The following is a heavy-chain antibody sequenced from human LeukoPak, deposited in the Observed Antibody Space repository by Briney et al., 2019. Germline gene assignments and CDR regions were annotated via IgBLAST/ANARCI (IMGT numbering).Heavy chain of an antibody. V-gene: IGHV4-59*08. CDR3: AGGVTTVVTYFDY. CDR1: GGSISSYY. J-gene: IGHJ4*02. Sequence: SETLSLTCAVSGGSISSYYWSWIRQPPGKGLEWIGYIYYSGSTNYNPSLKSRVTISVDTSKNQFSLKLSSVTAADTAVYYCAGGVTTVVTYFDYWGQGTLVTVSS. D-gene: IGHD4-23*01. CDR2: IYYSGST.